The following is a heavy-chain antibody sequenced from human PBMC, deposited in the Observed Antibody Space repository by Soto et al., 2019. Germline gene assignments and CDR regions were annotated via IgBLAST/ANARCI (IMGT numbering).Heavy chain of an antibody. D-gene: IGHD6-13*01. CDR2: IPNTENKK. CDR1: GFTFSSYG. J-gene: IGHJ3*02. V-gene: IGHV3-30-3*01. Sequence: QVHLEESGGGVVQPGTSLRLSCVASGFTFSSYGMHWVRQAPGKGLEWVAVIPNTENKKYYADSVKGRFTISRDNSQNTLLLQMDSLMSEDTAMYDCARTAGGRVRGALDIWGQGTMVTVS. CDR3: ARTAGGRVRGALDI.